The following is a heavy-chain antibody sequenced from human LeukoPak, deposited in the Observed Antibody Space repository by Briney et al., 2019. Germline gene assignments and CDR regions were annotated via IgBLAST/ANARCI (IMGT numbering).Heavy chain of an antibody. D-gene: IGHD3-3*01. V-gene: IGHV3-7*01. Sequence: GGSLRLSCSASGFTFSNYWMSWVRQAPGKGLEWVANIKQDESEKYYVDSVKGRFTISRDNAKSSLYLQMNSLRAEDTAVYYCARVRPNDFWSGYYVAIDYWGQGTLVTVSS. CDR3: ARVRPNDFWSGYYVAIDY. CDR1: GFTFSNYW. CDR2: IKQDESEK. J-gene: IGHJ4*02.